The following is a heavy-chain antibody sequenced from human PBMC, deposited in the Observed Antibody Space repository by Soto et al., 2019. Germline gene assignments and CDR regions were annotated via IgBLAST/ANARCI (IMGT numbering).Heavy chain of an antibody. V-gene: IGHV1-46*01. J-gene: IGHJ6*02. CDR2: INPSGGST. Sequence: ASVKVSCKASGYTFTSYYMHWVRQAPGQGLEWMGIINPSGGSTSYAQKFQGRVTMTRDTSTSTVYMELSSLRSEDTAVYYCARAYCSGGSCYSYYHYGMDVWGQGTTVTVSS. CDR3: ARAYCSGGSCYSYYHYGMDV. CDR1: GYTFTSYY. D-gene: IGHD2-15*01.